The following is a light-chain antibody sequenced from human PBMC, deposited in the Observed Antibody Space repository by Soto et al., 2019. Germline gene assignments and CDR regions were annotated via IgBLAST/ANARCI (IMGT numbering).Light chain of an antibody. J-gene: IGLJ1*01. CDR1: SSDVGGYNC. V-gene: IGLV2-11*01. CDR2: DVT. Sequence: QSVLTQPRSVSGSPGQSVTISYTGTSSDVGGYNCVSWYQQHPGKAPQLIIYDVTQRPSGVPDRFSGSKSGNTASLSISGLQAEDEADYYCCSHSASYTFVFGTGTKVTAL. CDR3: CSHSASYTFV.